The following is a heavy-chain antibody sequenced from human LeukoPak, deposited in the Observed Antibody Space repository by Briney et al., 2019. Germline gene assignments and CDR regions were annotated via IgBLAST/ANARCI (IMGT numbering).Heavy chain of an antibody. Sequence: SETLSLTCIVSGYSISRDSHWGWIRQPPGKGLEWIGNFYYTGTTSYNPSLKSRVTISVDTSKNHFSLKLNSVTAADTAVYFCARGVAHWGQGILVTVSS. CDR3: ARGVAH. J-gene: IGHJ4*02. CDR2: FYYTGTT. CDR1: GYSISRDSH. V-gene: IGHV4-38-2*02. D-gene: IGHD5/OR15-5a*01.